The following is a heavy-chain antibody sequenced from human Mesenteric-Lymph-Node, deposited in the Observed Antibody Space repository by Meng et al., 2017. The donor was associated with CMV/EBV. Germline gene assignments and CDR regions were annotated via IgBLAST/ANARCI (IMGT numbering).Heavy chain of an antibody. CDR1: GSFSGHY. V-gene: IGHV4-34*01. D-gene: IGHD3-10*01. J-gene: IGHJ4*02. CDR3: ASDVRGSGTYYSNS. CDR2: INHSGST. Sequence: GSFSGHYWSWIRQPPGKGLEWIGEINHSGSTSGNPKYNPSLKSRVTISVDTSKNQVSLRLNSLTAADTAVYYCASDVRGSGTYYSNSWGQGTLVTVSS.